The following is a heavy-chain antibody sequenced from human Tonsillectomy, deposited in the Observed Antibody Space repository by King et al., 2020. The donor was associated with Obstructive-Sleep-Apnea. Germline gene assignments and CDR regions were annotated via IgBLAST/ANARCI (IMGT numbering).Heavy chain of an antibody. CDR3: AKDIGGWDVYYSYYGMDV. J-gene: IGHJ6*02. D-gene: IGHD6-19*01. Sequence: VQLVESGGGLVQPGRSLRLSCAASGFTFDDYTMHWVRQAPGKGLEWVSGISWNSGSIGYADSLKGRFTISRDNARNSLDLQMNSLRAEDTALYYCAKDIGGWDVYYSYYGMDVWGQGTAVTVSS. CDR1: GFTFDDYT. CDR2: ISWNSGSI. V-gene: IGHV3-9*01.